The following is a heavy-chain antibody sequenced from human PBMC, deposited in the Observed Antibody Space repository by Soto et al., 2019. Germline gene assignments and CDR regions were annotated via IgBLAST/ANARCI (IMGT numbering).Heavy chain of an antibody. V-gene: IGHV1-69*12. CDR1: GGTFSSYA. Sequence: QVQLVQSGAEVKKPGSSVTVSCKASGGTFSSYAISWVRQAPGQGLEWMGGIIPIFGTADYAQKFQGRVTITAHESTSAAYMELSSLRSEDTAVYYCARDGGVYDYSPFDYWGQGTLVTVSS. CDR2: IIPIFGTA. J-gene: IGHJ4*02. D-gene: IGHD4-4*01. CDR3: ARDGGVYDYSPFDY.